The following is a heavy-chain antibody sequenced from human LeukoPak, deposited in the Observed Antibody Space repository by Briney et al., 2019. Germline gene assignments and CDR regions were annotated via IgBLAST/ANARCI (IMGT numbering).Heavy chain of an antibody. CDR2: IYFTGNHI. CDR3: AKDGGKATATDAFDI. Sequence: GGSLRLSCRTSGFTFSRYSMRWVRQAPGKGLEWVSSIYFTGNHISYADSVKGRFTISRDNAKNTLYLQMNSLRAEDTAVYYCAKDGGKATATDAFDIWGQGTMVTVSS. D-gene: IGHD3-10*01. J-gene: IGHJ3*02. CDR1: GFTFSRYS. V-gene: IGHV3-21*01.